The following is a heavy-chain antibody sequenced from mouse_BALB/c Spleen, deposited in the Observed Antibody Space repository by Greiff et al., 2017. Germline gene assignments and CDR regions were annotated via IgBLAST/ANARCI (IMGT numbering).Heavy chain of an antibody. D-gene: IGHD2-14*01. CDR3: AREGYDVGGLAY. CDR2: VNPTNGGT. V-gene: IGHV1-26*01. CDR1: GYSFTGSY. J-gene: IGHJ3*01. Sequence: VQLQQSGPDLVKPGASVKISCKASGYSFTGSYMHWVKQSPGQSLEWIGRVNPTNGGTSYNQKFKGKALLTVDKSSSTAYMALRSLTSEDSAVYYCAREGYDVGGLAYWGQGTLVTVAA.